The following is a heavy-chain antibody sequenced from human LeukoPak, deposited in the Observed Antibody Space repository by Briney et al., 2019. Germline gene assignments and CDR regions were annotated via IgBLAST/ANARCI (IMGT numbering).Heavy chain of an antibody. CDR2: IYYSGST. Sequence: SETLSLTCTVSGGSISSYYWSWIRQPPGKGLEWIGYIYYSGSTNYNPSLKSRVTISVDTSKNQFSLKLSSVTAADTAVYYCARGRVLGGYWGQGTLVTVSS. CDR1: GGSISSYY. D-gene: IGHD3-10*01. V-gene: IGHV4-59*12. CDR3: ARGRVLGGY. J-gene: IGHJ4*02.